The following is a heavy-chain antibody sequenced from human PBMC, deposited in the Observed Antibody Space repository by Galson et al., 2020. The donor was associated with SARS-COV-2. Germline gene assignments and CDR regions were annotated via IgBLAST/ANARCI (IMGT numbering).Heavy chain of an antibody. D-gene: IGHD3-22*01. J-gene: IGHJ3*02. CDR3: AKEYYYDSSGPLDAFEI. V-gene: IGHV3-74*01. Sequence: GGSLRLSCAASGFTFSTYWMHWVRQAPGKGLVWVSRINSDGSSRSYADSVKGQFTISRDNAKNTLTLQMNSLRAEDTAMYCCAKEYYYDSSGPLDAFEIWGQGTMVTVSS. CDR1: GFTFSTYW. CDR2: INSDGSSR.